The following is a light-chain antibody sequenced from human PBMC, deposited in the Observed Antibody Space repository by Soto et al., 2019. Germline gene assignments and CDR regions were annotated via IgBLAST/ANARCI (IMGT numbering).Light chain of an antibody. CDR2: GNS. Sequence: QSVLKQPPSVSGAPGQRVTISCTGSSSNIGAGYDVHWYQQLPGTAPKLLIYGNSNRPSGVPDRFSGYKSGTSASLAITGLQAEDEADYYCQSYDSSLSAVVFGGGTTLTVL. J-gene: IGLJ2*01. CDR1: SSNIGAGYD. CDR3: QSYDSSLSAVV. V-gene: IGLV1-40*01.